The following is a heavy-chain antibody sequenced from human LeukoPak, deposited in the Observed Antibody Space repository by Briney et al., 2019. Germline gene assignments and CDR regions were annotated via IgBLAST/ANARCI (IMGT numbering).Heavy chain of an antibody. CDR2: IRDDGSKT. CDR3: AKGTMVRGVINGNDAFDI. D-gene: IGHD3-10*01. Sequence: GGSLRLSCVGSGFTFSSHGLHWVRQAPGKGLEWVAFIRDDGSKTHYADSLKGRFTISRDNSKNTLYLQMNSLRAEDTAVYYCAKGTMVRGVINGNDAFDIWGQGTMVTVSS. V-gene: IGHV3-30*02. J-gene: IGHJ3*02. CDR1: GFTFSSHG.